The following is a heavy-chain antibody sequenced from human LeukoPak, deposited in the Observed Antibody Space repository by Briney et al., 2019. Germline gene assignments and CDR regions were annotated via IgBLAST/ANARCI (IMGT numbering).Heavy chain of an antibody. Sequence: GESLKISCKGSGYSFTNYWIGWVRQMPGKGLEWMGIVYPGDSDTRYSPSFQGQVTISADKSISTAYLQWSSLKASDTAMYYCARLNNYYDSSGENNDAFDIWGQGTMVTVSS. CDR2: VYPGDSDT. CDR3: ARLNNYYDSSGENNDAFDI. D-gene: IGHD3-22*01. CDR1: GYSFTNYW. V-gene: IGHV5-51*01. J-gene: IGHJ3*02.